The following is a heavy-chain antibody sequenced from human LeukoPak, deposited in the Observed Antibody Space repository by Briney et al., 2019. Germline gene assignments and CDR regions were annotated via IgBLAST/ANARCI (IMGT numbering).Heavy chain of an antibody. J-gene: IGHJ1*01. CDR1: GGSFSGYY. CDR2: INHSGST. V-gene: IGHV4-34*01. Sequence: SETLSLTCAVYGGSFSGYYWSWIRQPPGKGLEWIGEINHSGSTNYNPSLKSRVTISVDTSKNQFSLKLSSVTAADTAVYYCARARFLSIAVRIRAQYFQHWGQGTLVTVSS. CDR3: ARARFLSIAVRIRAQYFQH. D-gene: IGHD6-19*01.